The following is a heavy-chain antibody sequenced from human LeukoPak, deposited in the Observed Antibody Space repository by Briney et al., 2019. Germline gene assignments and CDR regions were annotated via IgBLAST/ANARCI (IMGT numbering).Heavy chain of an antibody. CDR1: GGSISTYY. J-gene: IGHJ3*02. V-gene: IGHV4-59*08. CDR3: ARPASSRPPDGFDI. Sequence: PSETLSLTCTVSGGSISTYYWSWIRQPPGKGLEWVGYVHYSGSTNYNPSLKSRVSISVDTSKNQFSLKMTSLTAADTAVYYCARPASSRPPDGFDIWGQGTVVTVSS. D-gene: IGHD6-13*01. CDR2: VHYSGST.